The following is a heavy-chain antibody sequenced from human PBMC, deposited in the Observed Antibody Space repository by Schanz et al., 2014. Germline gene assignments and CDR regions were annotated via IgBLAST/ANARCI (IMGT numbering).Heavy chain of an antibody. J-gene: IGHJ3*01. CDR2: TSTDGTKT. D-gene: IGHD3-16*01. CDR1: GFTFRGHA. Sequence: QVQLVESGGGVVQPGTSLRLSCAASGFTFRGHAMHWVRQAPGQGLEKVAVTSTDGTKTYYAASVRGRFTISRDNSKNTVYLQMNSLRSEDTAVYYCTRDRGALINHNDPLDLWGQGTMVSVSS. V-gene: IGHV3-30*04. CDR3: TRDRGALINHNDPLDL.